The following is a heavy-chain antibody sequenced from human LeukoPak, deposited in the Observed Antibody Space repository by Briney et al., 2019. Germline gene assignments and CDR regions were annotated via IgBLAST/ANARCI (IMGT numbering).Heavy chain of an antibody. CDR2: ISRDDDK. D-gene: IGHD7-27*01. CDR3: AHTGSAHGDDWFDP. J-gene: IGHJ5*02. Sequence: SGPTLVKPTETLTLTCTFSGFSLTTNGVGVGWIRQPPGKALEWLALISRDDDKRYSPSLKSRLTITKDTSKNQVALTLANLDPVDTATYYCAHTGSAHGDDWFDPWGQGTLVTVSS. CDR1: GFSLTTNGVG. V-gene: IGHV2-5*02.